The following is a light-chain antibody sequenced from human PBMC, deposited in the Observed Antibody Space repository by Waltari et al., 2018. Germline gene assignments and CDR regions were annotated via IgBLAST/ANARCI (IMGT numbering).Light chain of an antibody. J-gene: IGKJ4*01. Sequence: EIVLTQSPGTLSLSPGERVTLSCRAGQSVSRNYLAWYQQRPGQATRLLIYGASRRATGIPDRFSGSGSGTDFTLTISRLELEDFGVYYCQHYDTSAPLTFGGGSKVEIK. V-gene: IGKV3-20*01. CDR3: QHYDTSAPLT. CDR2: GAS. CDR1: QSVSRNY.